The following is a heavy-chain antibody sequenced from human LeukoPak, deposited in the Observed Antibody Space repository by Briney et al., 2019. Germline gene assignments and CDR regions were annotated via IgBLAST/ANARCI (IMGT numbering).Heavy chain of an antibody. D-gene: IGHD4-17*01. V-gene: IGHV1-2*02. Sequence: ASVKVSCKASGYTFTGYYMHWLRQAPGQGLEWMGWINPNSGGTNYAQKFQGRVTMTRDTSISTAYMELSRLRSDDTAVYYCARDPTVTTRSDYWGQGTLVTVSS. CDR2: INPNSGGT. J-gene: IGHJ4*02. CDR1: GYTFTGYY. CDR3: ARDPTVTTRSDY.